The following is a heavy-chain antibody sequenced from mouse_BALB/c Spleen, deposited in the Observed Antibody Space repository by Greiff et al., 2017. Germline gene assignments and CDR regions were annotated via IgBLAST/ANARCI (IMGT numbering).Heavy chain of an antibody. CDR1: GFTFSSYA. CDR2: ISSGGSYT. CDR3: ARQENSAWFAY. V-gene: IGHV5-9-3*01. J-gene: IGHJ3*01. D-gene: IGHD3-1*01. Sequence: EVMLVESGGGLVKPGGSLKLSCAASGFTFSSYAMSWVRQTPEKRLEWVATISSGGSYTYYPDSVKGRFTISRDNAKNTLYLQMSSLRSEDTAMYYCARQENSAWFAYWGQGTLVTVSA.